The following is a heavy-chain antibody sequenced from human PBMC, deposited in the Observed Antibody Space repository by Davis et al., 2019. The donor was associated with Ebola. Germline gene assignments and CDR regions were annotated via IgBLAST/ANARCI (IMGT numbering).Heavy chain of an antibody. CDR3: AKDPGGHTGESDY. J-gene: IGHJ4*02. CDR2: IWFDGRNA. Sequence: GGSLRLSCVASGLTFSRYGMHWVRQTPGKGLGWVAFIWFDGRNAHYIDSVKGRFTISRDNSKNTLYLQMNSLRPEDTAMYYCAKDPGGHTGESDYWGQGTLVIVSS. V-gene: IGHV3-30*02. CDR1: GLTFSRYG. D-gene: IGHD2-8*02.